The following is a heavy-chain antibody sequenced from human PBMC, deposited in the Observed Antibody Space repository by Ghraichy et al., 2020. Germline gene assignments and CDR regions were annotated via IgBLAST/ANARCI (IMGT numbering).Heavy chain of an antibody. CDR2: ISYNGGSE. CDR3: ARPTSGYFAH. Sequence: GGSLRLSCAASGFTFTGYAMNWVRQAPGKGLEWVASISYNGGSEYYADSEKGRFTISRDNSKTTLYLQMNSLRAEDTAVYYCARPTSGYFAHWGQGTLVTVSS. V-gene: IGHV3-30*04. D-gene: IGHD3-22*01. J-gene: IGHJ4*02. CDR1: GFTFTGYA.